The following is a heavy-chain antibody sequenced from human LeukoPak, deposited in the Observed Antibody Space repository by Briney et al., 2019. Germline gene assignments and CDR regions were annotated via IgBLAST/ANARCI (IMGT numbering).Heavy chain of an antibody. CDR1: GGPISSYY. Sequence: SETLSLTCTVSGGPISSYYWTWIRQPAGKGLEWIGRIHASGSTNYNPSLKSRVTMSVDPSKNQFSLRLNSVTAADTAVYYCASPGYSSGWYAFDIWGQGTMVTVSS. V-gene: IGHV4-4*07. CDR3: ASPGYSSGWYAFDI. D-gene: IGHD6-19*01. J-gene: IGHJ3*02. CDR2: IHASGST.